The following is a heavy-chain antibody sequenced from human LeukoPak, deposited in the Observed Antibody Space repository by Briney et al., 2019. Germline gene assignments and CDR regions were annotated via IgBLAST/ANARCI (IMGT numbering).Heavy chain of an antibody. CDR2: IRSKANNYAT. Sequence: GGSLRLSCAASGFTFSGSAMHWVRQASGKGLEWVGRIRSKANNYATAYGASVKGRFTISRDDSKNTAYLQMDSLKTEDTAVYYCTRPSDCSGGTCDPGYWGQGTLVTVSS. CDR3: TRPSDCSGGTCDPGY. D-gene: IGHD2-15*01. J-gene: IGHJ4*02. V-gene: IGHV3-73*01. CDR1: GFTFSGSA.